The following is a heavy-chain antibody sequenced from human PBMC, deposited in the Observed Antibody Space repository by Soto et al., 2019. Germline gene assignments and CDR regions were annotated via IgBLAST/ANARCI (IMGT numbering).Heavy chain of an antibody. CDR1: GFTFTNYW. CDR3: ACPARGLYGDYN. J-gene: IGHJ4*02. V-gene: IGHV3-74*01. D-gene: IGHD4-17*01. CDR2: INAEGTTT. Sequence: EVQLVESGGGLVQPGESLRLSCSASGFTFTNYWMHWVRQAPGKGLVWVSRINAEGTTTNYADSVKGRFTTSRDNAKNTLYLQMNSLGGEDTAVYYCACPARGLYGDYNWGQGTLVTVSS.